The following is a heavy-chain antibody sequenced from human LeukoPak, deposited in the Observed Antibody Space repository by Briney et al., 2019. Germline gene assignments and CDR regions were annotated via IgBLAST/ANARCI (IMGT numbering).Heavy chain of an antibody. CDR3: VRDRGTYRPIDY. J-gene: IGHJ4*02. V-gene: IGHV3-21*04. CDR2: FTSRSRSI. Sequence: PGGSLRLSCAASGFTFSSYSMTWVRQAPGKGLEWVSSFTSRSRSIYYADSVKGRFTISRDNAQNSLYLQMNSLRAEDTAIYYCVRDRGTYRPIDYWGQGTLVTVSS. D-gene: IGHD1-26*01. CDR1: GFTFSSYS.